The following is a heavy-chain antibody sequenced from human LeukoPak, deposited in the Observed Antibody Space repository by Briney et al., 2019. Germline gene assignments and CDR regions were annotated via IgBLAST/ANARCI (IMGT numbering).Heavy chain of an antibody. CDR2: IYPGDSDT. CDR3: AKRNNGYDYLDY. D-gene: IGHD5-12*01. Sequence: GESLKISCKGYGYRFTTSWIAWVRQMPGKGLECMGIIYPGDSDTRYSPSFQGQVTISADKSISTAYLQWSSLKASDTAMYYCAKRNNGYDYLDYWGQGTLVTVSS. V-gene: IGHV5-51*01. CDR1: GYRFTTSW. J-gene: IGHJ4*02.